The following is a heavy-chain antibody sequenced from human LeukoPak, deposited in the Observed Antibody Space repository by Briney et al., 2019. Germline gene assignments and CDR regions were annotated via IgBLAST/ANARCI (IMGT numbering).Heavy chain of an antibody. CDR1: GFTFRNAW. CDR2: IKQDGSEK. CDR3: AREGRGYKVAKFDY. Sequence: PGGSLRLSCAASGFTFRNAWMSWVRQAPGKGLEWVANIKQDGSEKYYVDSVKGRFTISRDNAKNSLYLQMNSLRAEDTAVYYCAREGRGYKVAKFDYWGQGTLVTVSS. V-gene: IGHV3-7*01. D-gene: IGHD3-22*01. J-gene: IGHJ4*02.